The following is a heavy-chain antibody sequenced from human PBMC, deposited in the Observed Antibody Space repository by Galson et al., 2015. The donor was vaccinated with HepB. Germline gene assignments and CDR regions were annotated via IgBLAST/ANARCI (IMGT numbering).Heavy chain of an antibody. V-gene: IGHV3-48*01. CDR2: ISSSSSTI. Sequence: SLRLSCAASGFTFSSYSMNWVRQAPGKGLEWVSYISSSSSTIYYADSAKGRFTISRDNAKNSLYLQMNSLRAEDTAVYYRARGLGSIAVAGTNPFDYWGQGTLVTVSS. D-gene: IGHD6-19*01. CDR3: ARGLGSIAVAGTNPFDY. CDR1: GFTFSSYS. J-gene: IGHJ4*02.